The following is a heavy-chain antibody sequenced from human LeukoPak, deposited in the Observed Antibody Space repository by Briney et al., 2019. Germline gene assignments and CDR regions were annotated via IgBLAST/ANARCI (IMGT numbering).Heavy chain of an antibody. Sequence: SETLSLTCTVSGGSISSHYWSWIRQPPGKGLEWIGYIYYSGSTNYNPSLKSRVAISVDTSKNQISLKLSSVTAADTAVYYCARLGSDDDAFDIWGQGTMVTVSS. CDR1: GGSISSHY. D-gene: IGHD7-27*01. CDR2: IYYSGST. CDR3: ARLGSDDDAFDI. V-gene: IGHV4-59*11. J-gene: IGHJ3*02.